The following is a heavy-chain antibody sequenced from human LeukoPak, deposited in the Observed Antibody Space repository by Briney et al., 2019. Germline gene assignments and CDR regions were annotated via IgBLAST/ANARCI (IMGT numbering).Heavy chain of an antibody. CDR2: ISSSGRGT. Sequence: GGSLRLSCAASGFTFSSFAMSWVRQAPGKGLEWVSSISSSGRGTYYAASVKGRFTISRDNSKNTLYLQMNSLGAEDTAFYYCAKDGPYSGYDLARWGQGTLVTVSS. J-gene: IGHJ4*02. D-gene: IGHD5-12*01. CDR1: GFTFSSFA. V-gene: IGHV3-23*01. CDR3: AKDGPYSGYDLAR.